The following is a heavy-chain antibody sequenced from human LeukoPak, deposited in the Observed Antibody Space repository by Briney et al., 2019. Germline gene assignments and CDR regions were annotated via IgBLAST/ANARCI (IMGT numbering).Heavy chain of an antibody. V-gene: IGHV4-31*03. Sequence: PSETLSLTCTVSGGSISSGGYVWRWLRQHPGKGLEWIAYIYYSGSTYYHPSLKSRVTISVDTSKNQFSLKLSSVTTADTAVYYCARCADSSGYNGFDLWGQGTLVTVSS. CDR3: ARCADSSGYNGFDL. D-gene: IGHD3-22*01. CDR2: IYYSGST. J-gene: IGHJ5*02. CDR1: GGSISSGGYV.